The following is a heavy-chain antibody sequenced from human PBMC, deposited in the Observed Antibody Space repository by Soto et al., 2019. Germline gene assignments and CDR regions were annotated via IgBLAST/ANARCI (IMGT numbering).Heavy chain of an antibody. Sequence: QVQLVESGGGVVQPGRSLRLSCAASGFTFSSYGMHWVRQAPGKGLEWVAVIWYDGSNKYYADSVKGRFTISRDNSKNTLYLQMNSLRAEDTAVYYCARDPNIPTVRGMVLDYWGQGTLVTVSS. CDR3: ARDPNIPTVRGMVLDY. CDR2: IWYDGSNK. CDR1: GFTFSSYG. V-gene: IGHV3-33*01. J-gene: IGHJ4*02. D-gene: IGHD3-10*01.